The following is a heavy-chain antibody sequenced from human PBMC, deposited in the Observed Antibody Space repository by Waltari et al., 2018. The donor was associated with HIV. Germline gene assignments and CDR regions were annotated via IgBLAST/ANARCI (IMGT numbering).Heavy chain of an antibody. D-gene: IGHD2-15*01. V-gene: IGHV1-46*01. CDR1: GYTFLTYY. J-gene: IGHJ4*02. CDR2: INPSGNST. Sequence: QVQLVQSGAAVKKPGASVKVSCKASGYTFLTYYMPWVRPAPVKGLEWMEIINPSGNSTSYVQKFQGRLTMTRDTSTSTVYMELSSLRSEDTAVYYCARAPCSGGSCRLFDYWGQGTLVTVSS. CDR3: ARAPCSGGSCRLFDY.